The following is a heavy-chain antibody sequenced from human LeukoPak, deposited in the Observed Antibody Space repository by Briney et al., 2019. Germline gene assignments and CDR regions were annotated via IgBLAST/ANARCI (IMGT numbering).Heavy chain of an antibody. Sequence: PSETLSLTCAVYGGSFSGYYWSWIRQPPGKGLEWIGEINHSGSTNYNPSLMSRVTISVDTSKNQFSLKLSSVTAADTAVYYCARENVDIVATIRVNYFDYWGQGTLVTVSS. CDR1: GGSFSGYY. V-gene: IGHV4-34*01. D-gene: IGHD5-12*01. CDR2: INHSGST. CDR3: ARENVDIVATIRVNYFDY. J-gene: IGHJ4*02.